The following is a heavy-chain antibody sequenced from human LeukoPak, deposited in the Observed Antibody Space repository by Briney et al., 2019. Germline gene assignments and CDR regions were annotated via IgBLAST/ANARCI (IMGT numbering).Heavy chain of an antibody. CDR1: GFTFSSYE. CDR3: ARGGGGYSSGWYMDDMDYYMDV. CDR2: ISSSGSTI. Sequence: GGSLRLSCAASGFTFSSYEMNWVRQAPGKGLEWVSYISSSGSTIYYADSVKGRFTISRDNAKNSLYLQMNSLRAEDTAVYYCARGGGGYSSGWYMDDMDYYMDVWGKGTTVTVSS. V-gene: IGHV3-48*03. D-gene: IGHD6-19*01. J-gene: IGHJ6*03.